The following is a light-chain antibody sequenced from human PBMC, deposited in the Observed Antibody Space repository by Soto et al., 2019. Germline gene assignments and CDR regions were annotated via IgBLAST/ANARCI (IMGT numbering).Light chain of an antibody. CDR3: QQYNVWPLT. Sequence: EIVMTQSPATLSVSPGERATPSCRASQRVSSKLAWYQQKPGQTPKLLIYVASPRATGIPARFSGSGSGTEFTLTISSLQSEDFAVYYCQQYNVWPLTFGGGTKVEFK. CDR2: VAS. CDR1: QRVSSK. V-gene: IGKV3-15*01. J-gene: IGKJ4*01.